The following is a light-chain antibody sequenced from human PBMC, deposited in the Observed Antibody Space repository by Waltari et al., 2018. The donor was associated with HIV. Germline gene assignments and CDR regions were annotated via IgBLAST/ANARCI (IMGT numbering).Light chain of an antibody. CDR3: QSADSSGVV. Sequence: SYELTQPPSVSVSPGQTARITCSGDALPKQYAYWYQQKPGQAPVLVIYKDGRRPSGIPGRFAGSSSGTTVTLTISGFQAEDEADYYCQSADSSGVVFGGGTKLTVL. CDR2: KDG. J-gene: IGLJ2*01. V-gene: IGLV3-25*03. CDR1: ALPKQY.